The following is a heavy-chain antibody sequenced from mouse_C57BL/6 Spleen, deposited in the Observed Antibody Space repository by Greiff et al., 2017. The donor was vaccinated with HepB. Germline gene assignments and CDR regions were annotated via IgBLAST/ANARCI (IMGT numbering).Heavy chain of an antibody. V-gene: IGHV3-6*01. J-gene: IGHJ3*01. CDR2: ISYDGSN. CDR1: GYSITSGYY. D-gene: IGHD4-1*02. Sequence: DVKLQESGPGLVKPSQSLSLTCSVTGYSITSGYYWNWIRQFPGNKLEWMGYISYDGSNNYNPSLKNRISITRDTSKNQFFLKLNSVTTEDTATYYCARDGQLGPFAYWGQGTLVTVSA. CDR3: ARDGQLGPFAY.